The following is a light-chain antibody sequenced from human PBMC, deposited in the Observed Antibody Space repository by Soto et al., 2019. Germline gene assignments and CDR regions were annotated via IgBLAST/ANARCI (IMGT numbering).Light chain of an antibody. V-gene: IGLV1-40*01. Sequence: QSVLTPPPSVSGAPGQSGTISYPGMSSNMGAGYDVHWYQHLPGTAPKLLIYGNNIRPSGVPDRFSGSKSGTSASLAITGLQAEDEADYSCQSYDSSLSGPYVFGTGTKVTVL. J-gene: IGLJ1*01. CDR3: QSYDSSLSGPYV. CDR2: GNN. CDR1: SSNMGAGYD.